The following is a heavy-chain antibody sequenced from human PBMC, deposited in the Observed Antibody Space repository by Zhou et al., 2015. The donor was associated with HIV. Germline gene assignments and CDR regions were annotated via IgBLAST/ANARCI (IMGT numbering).Heavy chain of an antibody. CDR1: EYTFTGYY. CDR2: IDPNTGGS. CDR3: ARGGEGIAAATTNRHFDY. D-gene: IGHD6-13*01. J-gene: IGHJ4*03. Sequence: QVQLVQSGAEVKKPGASVKVSCKASEYTFTGYYMHWVRQAPGQGLEWMGWIDPNTGGSNYAQRFQDRVTLTRDKSISTAYMELTSLRSDDTAVYYCARGGEGIAAATTNRHFDYWGPG. V-gene: IGHV1-2*02.